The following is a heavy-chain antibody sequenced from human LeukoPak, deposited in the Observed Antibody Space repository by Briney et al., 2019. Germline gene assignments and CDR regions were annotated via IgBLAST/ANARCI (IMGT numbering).Heavy chain of an antibody. V-gene: IGHV3-48*03. CDR2: ISSSGSTI. Sequence: QPGGSLRLSCAASGFPFRSYEMNWVRQAPGKGLEWLSYISSSGSTIYYADSVKGRFTISRDNAKNSLYLQMNSLRAEDTAVYYCARDRPVGATLDYWGQGTLVTVSS. J-gene: IGHJ4*02. CDR3: ARDRPVGATLDY. CDR1: GFPFRSYE. D-gene: IGHD1-26*01.